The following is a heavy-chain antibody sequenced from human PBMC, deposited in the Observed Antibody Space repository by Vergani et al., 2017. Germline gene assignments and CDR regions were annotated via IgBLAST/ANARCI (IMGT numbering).Heavy chain of an antibody. D-gene: IGHD3-16*01. Sequence: EVQLLESGGGLVQPGGSLRLSCAASGFTFSSYAMSWVRQAPGKGLEWVSAISGSGGSTYYADSVKGRFTISSDNSKNTLYLQMNSLRAEDTAVYYCAKGARETWGGLPGALHWGQGTLVTVSS. J-gene: IGHJ4*02. CDR2: ISGSGGST. V-gene: IGHV3-23*01. CDR3: AKGARETWGGLPGALH. CDR1: GFTFSSYA.